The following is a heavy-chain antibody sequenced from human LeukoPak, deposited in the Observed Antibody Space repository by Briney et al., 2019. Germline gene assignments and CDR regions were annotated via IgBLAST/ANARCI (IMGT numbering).Heavy chain of an antibody. V-gene: IGHV3-74*01. Sequence: GGSLRLSCAASGFTFSNFWMHWVRQAPGKGLVWVALIYGDGSFTRYADSVKGRFTISRDNAKNTVYLQMNSLRAEDTAVYYCARGINYYWYFDLWGRGTLVTVSS. CDR2: IYGDGSFT. D-gene: IGHD5-24*01. CDR3: ARGINYYWYFDL. CDR1: GFTFSNFW. J-gene: IGHJ2*01.